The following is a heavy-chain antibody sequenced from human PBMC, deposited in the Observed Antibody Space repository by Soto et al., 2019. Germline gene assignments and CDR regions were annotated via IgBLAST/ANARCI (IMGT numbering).Heavy chain of an antibody. J-gene: IGHJ5*02. CDR1: GFIFSNYG. Sequence: PGGSLRLSCAASGFIFSNYGMNWVRQAPGKGLEWVSYISGSSSTISYADSVKGRFTISRDNAKNSLYLQMNSLRAEDTAVYSCARGQQNLDNWFDPWGQGTLVTVSS. CDR2: ISGSSSTI. V-gene: IGHV3-48*01. CDR3: ARGQQNLDNWFDP. D-gene: IGHD6-13*01.